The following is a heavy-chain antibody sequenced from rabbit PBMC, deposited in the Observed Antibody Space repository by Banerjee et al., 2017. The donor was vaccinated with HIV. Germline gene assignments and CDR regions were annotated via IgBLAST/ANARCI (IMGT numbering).Heavy chain of an antibody. Sequence: QSLEESGGGLVKPGASLTLTCKASGFSFSNTYNMHWVRQAPGKGLELIACIDTSSGSTSYASWAKGRFTISKTSSTTVTLQMTSLTAADTATYFCARWGYGMDLWGPGTLVTVS. CDR2: IDTSSGST. CDR3: ARWGYGMDL. D-gene: IGHD3-1*01. J-gene: IGHJ6*01. CDR1: GFSFSNTYN. V-gene: IGHV1S40*01.